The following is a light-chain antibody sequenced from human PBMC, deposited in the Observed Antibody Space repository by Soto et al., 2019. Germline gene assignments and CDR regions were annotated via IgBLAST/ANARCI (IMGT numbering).Light chain of an antibody. CDR3: QQSYSAPPIT. Sequence: DIQMTQSPSSLSASVGDRVTITCRASQSISSFLNWYQQKPGKAPQLLIYATSSVQTGVPSRFRGSGSGTDFTLTITSLQPDDSATYYCQQSYSAPPITVGQGTRLEIK. V-gene: IGKV1-39*01. CDR2: ATS. J-gene: IGKJ5*01. CDR1: QSISSF.